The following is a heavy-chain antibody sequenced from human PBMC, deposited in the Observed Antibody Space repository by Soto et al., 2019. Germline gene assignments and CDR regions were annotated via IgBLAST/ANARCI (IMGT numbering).Heavy chain of an antibody. Sequence: GGSLRLSCTASGFTFSTYSMNWVRQAPGKGLEWVSCISGGSRTINHADSVKGRFTISRDNAKNSLYLQMNSLRAEDTAVYYRARDNRLAVAGKYYYAIDVWGQGTTVTVSS. CDR3: ARDNRLAVAGKYYYAIDV. CDR1: GFTFSTYS. D-gene: IGHD6-19*01. V-gene: IGHV3-48*01. J-gene: IGHJ6*02. CDR2: ISGGSRTI.